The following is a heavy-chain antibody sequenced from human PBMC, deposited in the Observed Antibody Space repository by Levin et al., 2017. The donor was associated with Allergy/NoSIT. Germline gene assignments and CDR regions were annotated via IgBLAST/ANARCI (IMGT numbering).Heavy chain of an antibody. D-gene: IGHD3-3*01. CDR1: GFTFTNAW. V-gene: IGHV3-15*01. CDR2: IKSKTDGGTT. CDR3: TTTFWSGYYGAPDS. J-gene: IGHJ4*02. Sequence: GGSLRLSCAASGFTFTNAWMTWVRHAPGKGLEWVGLIKSKTDGGTTDYAAPLKGRFTISRDDSKQTVYVQMNSLKSEDTAMYYCTTTFWSGYYGAPDSWGQGTLVTVSS.